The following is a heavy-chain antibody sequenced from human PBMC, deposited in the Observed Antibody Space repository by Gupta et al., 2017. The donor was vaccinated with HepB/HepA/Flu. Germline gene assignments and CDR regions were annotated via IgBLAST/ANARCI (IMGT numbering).Heavy chain of an antibody. J-gene: IGHJ6*02. Sequence: EVQLVESGGGLVQPGGSLRLSCAASGFTFSSYEMNWVRQAPGKGLKWVSYISSSGSTIYYADSVKGRFTISRDNAKNSLYLQMNSLRAEDTAVYYCARDVTFIAAAFPGMDVWGQGTTVTVSS. CDR1: GFTFSSYE. CDR2: ISSSGSTI. D-gene: IGHD6-13*01. CDR3: ARDVTFIAAAFPGMDV. V-gene: IGHV3-48*03.